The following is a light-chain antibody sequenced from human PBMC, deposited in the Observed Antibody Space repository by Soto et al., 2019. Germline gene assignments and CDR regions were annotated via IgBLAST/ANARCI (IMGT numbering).Light chain of an antibody. Sequence: IMLSQHKLSLPVTPGEPASISCRSSQILLHSNGYIYLDWYLQKPGQSPQLLIYLGSNRASGVPDRFSGGGSGTDFTLQISRVEAEDVGIYYCIQTLQTPTFGQGTKVDNK. CDR1: QILLHSNGYIY. CDR2: LGS. CDR3: IQTLQTPT. J-gene: IGKJ1*01. V-gene: IGKV2-28*01.